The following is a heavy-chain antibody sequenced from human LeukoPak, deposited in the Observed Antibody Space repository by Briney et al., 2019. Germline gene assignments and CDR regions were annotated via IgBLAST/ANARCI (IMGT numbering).Heavy chain of an antibody. J-gene: IGHJ4*02. D-gene: IGHD5-24*01. CDR2: IYYSGST. CDR1: GGSISSYY. Sequence: SETLSLTCIVSGGSISSYYWSWIRQPPGKGLEWVGYIYYSGSTNYNPYLKSRVTISVDTSKNQYSLKLSYVTAADTAVYYWARGVGREMATFDFDYWGQGNLVPVSA. V-gene: IGHV4-59*01. CDR3: ARGVGREMATFDFDY.